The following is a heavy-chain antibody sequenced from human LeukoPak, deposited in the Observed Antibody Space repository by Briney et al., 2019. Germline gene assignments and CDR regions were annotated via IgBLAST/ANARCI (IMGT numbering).Heavy chain of an antibody. J-gene: IGHJ4*02. V-gene: IGHV3-23*01. D-gene: IGHD6-6*01. CDR1: GFTFSSHA. Sequence: GGSLRLSCGASGFTFSSHAMTWVRQAPGKGLEWVSAISISGDTTYYADAVKGRFTISRDNSKNTVYLQMSSLRADDTAVYYCTSGSSSVGYWGQGTLVTVSS. CDR3: TSGSSSVGY. CDR2: ISISGDTT.